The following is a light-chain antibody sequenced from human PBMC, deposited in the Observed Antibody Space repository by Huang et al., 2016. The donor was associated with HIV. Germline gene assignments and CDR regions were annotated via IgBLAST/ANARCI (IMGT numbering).Light chain of an antibody. CDR3: QHHASFPIA. Sequence: DIQMTQSPSSLSASVGDSVTITCQASQDISNYLNWYQHKPGKAPKLLIYDASNLETGVPSRFSGSGSGTDYTCIISSLQPEDIATYYCQHHASFPIAFGQGTRLDIK. V-gene: IGKV1-33*01. CDR2: DAS. CDR1: QDISNY. J-gene: IGKJ5*01.